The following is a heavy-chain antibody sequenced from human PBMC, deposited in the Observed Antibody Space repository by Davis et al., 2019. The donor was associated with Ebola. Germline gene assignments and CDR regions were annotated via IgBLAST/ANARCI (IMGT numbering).Heavy chain of an antibody. CDR2: IYSGGST. CDR1: GFTVSSNY. J-gene: IGHJ6*02. D-gene: IGHD6-13*01. Sequence: GGSLRLSCAASGFTVSSNYMSWVRQAPGKGLEWVSVIYSGGSTYYADSVKGRFTISRDNAKNSLYLQMNSLRAEDTAVYYCARERETIAAADDYYYGMDVWGQGTTVTVSS. CDR3: ARERETIAAADDYYYGMDV. V-gene: IGHV3-66*01.